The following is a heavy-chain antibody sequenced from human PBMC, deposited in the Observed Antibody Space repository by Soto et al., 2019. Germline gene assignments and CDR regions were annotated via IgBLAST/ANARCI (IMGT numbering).Heavy chain of an antibody. Sequence: PSETLSLTCTVSGGSISSGDYYWSWIRQPPGKGLEWIGYIYYSGSTYYNPSLKSRVTISVDTSKNQFSLKLSSVTAADTAVYYCAREGGYCSSTSCLGIDPWGQGTLVTVS. V-gene: IGHV4-30-4*01. CDR1: GGSISSGDYY. D-gene: IGHD2-2*03. J-gene: IGHJ5*02. CDR2: IYYSGST. CDR3: AREGGYCSSTSCLGIDP.